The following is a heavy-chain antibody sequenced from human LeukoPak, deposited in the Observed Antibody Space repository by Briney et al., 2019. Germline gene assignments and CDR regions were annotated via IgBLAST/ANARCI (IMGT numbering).Heavy chain of an antibody. J-gene: IGHJ4*02. CDR3: ARVGATVTSREFFDY. CDR1: GGSISSYY. V-gene: IGHV4-59*01. CDR2: IYYSGST. Sequence: PSETLSLTXTVSGGSISSYYWSWIRQPPGKGLEWIGYIYYSGSTNYNPSLKSRVTISVDTSKNQFSLKLSSVTAADTAVYYCARVGATVTSREFFDYWGQGTLVTVSS. D-gene: IGHD4-17*01.